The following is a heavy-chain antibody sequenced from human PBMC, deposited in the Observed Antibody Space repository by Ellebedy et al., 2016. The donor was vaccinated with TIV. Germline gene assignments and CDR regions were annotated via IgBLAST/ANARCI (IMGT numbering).Heavy chain of an antibody. J-gene: IGHJ6*02. CDR2: INSDGSRS. V-gene: IGHV3-74*01. CDR3: ASEMTTRGYNHYALDI. CDR1: GFTFSSNW. Sequence: GESLKISCAASGFTFSSNWMHWVRQAPGKGLVWVSRINSDGSRSTYADSVKGRFTISRDNSKNTLYLQINSLKVEDTAVYFCASEMTTRGYNHYALDIWGQGTTVTVSS. D-gene: IGHD4-11*01.